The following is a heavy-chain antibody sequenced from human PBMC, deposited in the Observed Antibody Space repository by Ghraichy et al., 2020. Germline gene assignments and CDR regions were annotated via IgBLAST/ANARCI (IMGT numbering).Heavy chain of an antibody. D-gene: IGHD6-13*01. CDR2: IKPNNGDT. V-gene: IGHV1-2*02. CDR1: GYTFTGYY. CDR3: ARGRMGSWYGYYFDS. Sequence: ASVKVSCKTSGYTFTGYYIHLLRQAPGRSLEWMGWIKPNNGDTKFLDRFKGRVTLPRDTSVSTAYMEVSRLTSDDPAVYYCARGRMGSWYGYYFDSWGQGTQVTVSS. J-gene: IGHJ4*02.